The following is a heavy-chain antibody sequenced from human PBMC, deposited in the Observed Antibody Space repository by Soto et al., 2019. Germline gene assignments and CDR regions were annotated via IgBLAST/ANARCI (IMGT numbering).Heavy chain of an antibody. CDR3: ARGNDHNSGSLDY. Sequence: GGPLRLSCVMAGFTFRNYGMRRVRQTPDKGLEWVAVIWYDGSNKYYADSVKGRFTISRDNSKNTLYLEMNNLRVEDTSFYYCARGNDHNSGSLDYWGQGTLVTVSS. CDR1: GFTFRNYG. CDR2: IWYDGSNK. V-gene: IGHV3-33*01. D-gene: IGHD5-12*01. J-gene: IGHJ4*02.